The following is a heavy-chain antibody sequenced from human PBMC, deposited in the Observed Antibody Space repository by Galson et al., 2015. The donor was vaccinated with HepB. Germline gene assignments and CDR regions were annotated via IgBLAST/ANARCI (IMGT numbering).Heavy chain of an antibody. D-gene: IGHD3-16*01. Sequence: SVKVSCKASGYTFKSYGISWVRQAPGQGLEWMGWISGYMDRLDFVQKFQGRVTLTTDTSTSTAYMELRSLRSDDTAVYYCARQFNGLYRGGLDYWGQGILVTVSS. CDR2: ISGYMDRL. CDR3: ARQFNGLYRGGLDY. V-gene: IGHV1-18*01. J-gene: IGHJ4*02. CDR1: GYTFKSYG.